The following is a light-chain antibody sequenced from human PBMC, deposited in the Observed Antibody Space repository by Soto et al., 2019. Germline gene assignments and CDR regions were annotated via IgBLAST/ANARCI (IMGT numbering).Light chain of an antibody. Sequence: QSALTQPASVSGSPGQSITISCIGSSSVIGTYNLVSWYQQNPGNAPRPMIYEGSKRPSGVYNRFSGSKSGSTASLTISGLQAEDEAYFYCCAYAGGGIYVFGTGTKVTVL. V-gene: IGLV2-23*01. CDR2: EGS. CDR1: SSVIGTYNL. J-gene: IGLJ1*01. CDR3: CAYAGGGIYV.